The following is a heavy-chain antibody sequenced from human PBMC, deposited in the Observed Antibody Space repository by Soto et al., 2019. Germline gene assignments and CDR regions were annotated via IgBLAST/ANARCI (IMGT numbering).Heavy chain of an antibody. V-gene: IGHV3-7*03. J-gene: IGHJ4*02. Sequence: GGSLRLSCAASGFTFSSYWWTWVRQAPGKGLEWVAKIKQAGSEKYNVDPVKGRFTISTDNAKNSLYLQMNSLRAKDMAVYSCARDRGGYDSNYFDYWGQGTLVTVSS. D-gene: IGHD5-12*01. CDR1: GFTFSSYW. CDR3: ARDRGGYDSNYFDY. CDR2: IKQAGSEK.